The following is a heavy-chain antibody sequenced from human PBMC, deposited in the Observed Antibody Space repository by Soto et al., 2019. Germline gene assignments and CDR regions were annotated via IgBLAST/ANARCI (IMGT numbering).Heavy chain of an antibody. CDR2: ISAYNGNT. V-gene: IGHV1-18*01. CDR1: GYTFTTYG. CDR3: ARESTGRGLDY. J-gene: IGHJ4*02. Sequence: QVQLVQSGAEVKKPGASVKVSCKASGYTFTTYGISWVRQAPGQGLEWMGWISAYNGNTNYAQNLQGRVTMTTDTATSTAYMERRSLRSADTAVYYGARESTGRGLDYWGQGTLVTVSS. D-gene: IGHD3-10*01.